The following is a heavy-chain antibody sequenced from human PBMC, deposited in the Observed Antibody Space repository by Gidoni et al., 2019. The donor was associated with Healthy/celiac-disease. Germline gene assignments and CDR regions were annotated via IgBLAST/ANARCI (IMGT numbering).Heavy chain of an antibody. Sequence: EVQLLESGGGLVQPGGSLRLSCAASGFTFSRYAMSWVRQAPGKWLEWVSAISGSGGSTYYADSVKGRFTISRDNSKNTLYLQMNSLRAEDTAVYYCAKDGLGYCSGGSCFDYWGQGTLVTVSS. J-gene: IGHJ4*02. D-gene: IGHD2-15*01. V-gene: IGHV3-23*01. CDR3: AKDGLGYCSGGSCFDY. CDR1: GFTFSRYA. CDR2: ISGSGGST.